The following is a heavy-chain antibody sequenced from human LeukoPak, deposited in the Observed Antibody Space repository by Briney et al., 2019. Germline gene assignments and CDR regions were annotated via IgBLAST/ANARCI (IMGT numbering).Heavy chain of an antibody. D-gene: IGHD1-26*01. CDR1: GGTFSSYA. J-gene: IGHJ3*02. Sequence: SVKVSCKVSGGTFSSYAISWARQAPGQGREWMGGIISIFGTENYAQKFRGRFTITADESTSTAYMELSSLRSEDTAVYYCARVGALSGSYYIDGAFDIWGQGTMVTVSS. V-gene: IGHV1-69*13. CDR2: IISIFGTE. CDR3: ARVGALSGSYYIDGAFDI.